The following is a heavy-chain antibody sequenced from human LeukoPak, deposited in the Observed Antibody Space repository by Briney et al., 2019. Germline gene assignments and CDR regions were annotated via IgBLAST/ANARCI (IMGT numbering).Heavy chain of an antibody. Sequence: PSETLSLTCAVSGATVSGSNYYWGWIRQPPGKGLEWIGNIYSSGSTYYNASLQSRVTISIDTSKNQFSLRLNSVTAADTAMYYCAKSGGYGLIDYWGQGTRVTVSS. D-gene: IGHD1-26*01. CDR3: AKSGGYGLIDY. J-gene: IGHJ4*02. CDR2: IYSSGST. V-gene: IGHV4-39*01. CDR1: GATVSGSNYY.